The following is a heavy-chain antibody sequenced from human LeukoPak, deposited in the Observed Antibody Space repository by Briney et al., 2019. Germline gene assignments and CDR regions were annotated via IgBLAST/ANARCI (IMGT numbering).Heavy chain of an antibody. Sequence: GGSLRLSCAASGFTFSNYAMHWVRQAPGKGLEWVAVISYDGSNKYYADSVKGRFTISRDNSKNTLYLQMNSLRAEDTAVYYCARVGSVATIFNYWGQGTLVTVSS. CDR1: GFTFSNYA. V-gene: IGHV3-30-3*01. CDR2: ISYDGSNK. J-gene: IGHJ4*02. D-gene: IGHD5-12*01. CDR3: ARVGSVATIFNY.